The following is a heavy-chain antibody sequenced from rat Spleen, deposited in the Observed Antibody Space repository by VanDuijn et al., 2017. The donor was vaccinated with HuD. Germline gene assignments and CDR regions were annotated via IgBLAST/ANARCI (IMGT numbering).Heavy chain of an antibody. CDR2: INSAGSS. J-gene: IGHJ1*01. D-gene: IGHD4-1*01. CDR1: GYSITRSYR. CDR3: ARRAGYWYFDF. V-gene: IGHV3-3*01. Sequence: EVQLQESGPGLVKPSQSLSLTCSVTGYSITRSYRWNWIRKFPGKKLEWMGYINSAGSSNYNPSLKSRISITRDTSKNQFFLQVNSVIIEDTATYYCARRAGYWYFDFWGPGTMVTVSS.